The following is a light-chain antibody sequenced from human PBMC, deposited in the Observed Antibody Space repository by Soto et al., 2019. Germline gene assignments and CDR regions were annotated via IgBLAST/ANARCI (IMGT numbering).Light chain of an antibody. J-gene: IGLJ1*01. CDR3: SSKRDSSTLFV. CDR1: SSDVGAYNY. CDR2: EVT. Sequence: QSVLTQPASVSGSPGQSITISFTGTSSDVGAYNYVSWYQHHPGKVPKHLIYEVTNRPSGVSDRFSGSKSGNTASLTISGLQAEDEADYYCSSKRDSSTLFVFGTGTKVTVL. V-gene: IGLV2-14*01.